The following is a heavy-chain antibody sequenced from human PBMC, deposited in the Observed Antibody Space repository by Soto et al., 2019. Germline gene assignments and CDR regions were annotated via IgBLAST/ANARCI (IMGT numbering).Heavy chain of an antibody. D-gene: IGHD2-8*01. Sequence: ASVKVSCKASGYTFTSYDINWVRQATGQGLEWMGWMNPNSGNTGYAQKFQGRVTMTRNTSISTAYMELSSLRSEDTAVYYCAPKIVYDMGYGMHDWGKGTTITASS. CDR1: GYTFTSYD. CDR2: MNPNSGNT. J-gene: IGHJ6*04. V-gene: IGHV1-8*01. CDR3: APKIVYDMGYGMHD.